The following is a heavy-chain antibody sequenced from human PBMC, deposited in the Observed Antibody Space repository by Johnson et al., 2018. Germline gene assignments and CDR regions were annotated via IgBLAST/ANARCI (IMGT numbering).Heavy chain of an antibody. CDR2: IYYSGST. J-gene: IGHJ4*02. Sequence: QVQLQESGPGLVKXSETXSLXCTVSGDSISSGDYYWSWIRQSPGKGLIWIGYIYYSGSTSYNPSLKSRVTISVDTSKNQFSLKLTSVTAAATAMYYCARCEGGWELPDYWGQGTLVTVSS. D-gene: IGHD1-26*01. V-gene: IGHV4-61*08. CDR1: GDSISSGDYY. CDR3: ARCEGGWELPDY.